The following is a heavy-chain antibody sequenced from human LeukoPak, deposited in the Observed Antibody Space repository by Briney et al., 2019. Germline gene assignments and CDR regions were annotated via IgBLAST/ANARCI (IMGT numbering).Heavy chain of an antibody. CDR1: GFTVSSNY. CDR2: MFTNGDT. D-gene: IGHD3-22*01. Sequence: GGSLRLSCAASGFTVSSNYMSWVRQAPGKGLEWVSVMFTNGDTNYADSVKGRFTISRDSFKNTLYLQICSLRAEDTAVYFCARRHYDRTGYYYVDWGQGTLVTVSS. J-gene: IGHJ4*02. CDR3: ARRHYDRTGYYYVD. V-gene: IGHV3-66*04.